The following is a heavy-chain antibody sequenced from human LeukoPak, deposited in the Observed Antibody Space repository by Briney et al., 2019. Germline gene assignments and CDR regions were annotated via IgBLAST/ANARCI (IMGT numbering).Heavy chain of an antibody. CDR2: INQDGSEI. CDR1: GFTFSSYG. D-gene: IGHD6-13*01. CDR3: ARDGVAAGVYLDC. V-gene: IGHV3-7*01. Sequence: GRSLRLSCAASGFTFSSYGMHWVRQAPGKGLEWVANINQDGSEIYYLDSVKGRFTFSRDNAKNSLYLQMNNLRAEDTAVYYCARDGVAAGVYLDCWGQGTLVTVSS. J-gene: IGHJ4*02.